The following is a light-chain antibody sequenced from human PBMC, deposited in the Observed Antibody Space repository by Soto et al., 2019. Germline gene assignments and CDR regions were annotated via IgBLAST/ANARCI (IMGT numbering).Light chain of an antibody. CDR3: SSYTSRATVV. Sequence: QAASVSGSPGQSITISCTGTSSDVGGYQYVSWYQQHPGKVPKLMIYDVTKRPSGVSNRFSASKSGNTASLTISGLQAEDEADYYCSSYTSRATVVFGGGTKLTVL. J-gene: IGLJ2*01. V-gene: IGLV2-14*03. CDR1: SSDVGGYQY. CDR2: DVT.